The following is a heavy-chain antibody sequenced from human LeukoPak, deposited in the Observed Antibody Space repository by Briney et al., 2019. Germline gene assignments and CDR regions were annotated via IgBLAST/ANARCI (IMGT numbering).Heavy chain of an antibody. CDR3: AKRTVVTATRYFDY. CDR2: IGVGGNT. J-gene: IGHJ4*02. Sequence: NPGGSLRLSCAASGFTFSNFAMSWVRQAPGKGLEWVSSIGVGGNTYYADTVQGRFTISRDNSKNTLYLQMNSLRAEDTAVYYCAKRTVVTATRYFDYWGQGTLVTVSS. D-gene: IGHD2-15*01. V-gene: IGHV3-23*01. CDR1: GFTFSNFA.